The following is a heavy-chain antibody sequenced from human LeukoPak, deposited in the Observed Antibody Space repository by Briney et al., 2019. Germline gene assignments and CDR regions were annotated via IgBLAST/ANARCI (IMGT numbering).Heavy chain of an antibody. CDR1: GYTFTGYY. D-gene: IGHD3-16*01. V-gene: IGHV1-2*02. CDR3: ARDQGGSLGFDY. J-gene: IGHJ4*02. Sequence: ASVKVSCKASGYTFTGYYIYWVRQAPGQGLEWMGWINPNSGGTNYAQKFQGRVTMTRDTSITTAYMELSSLRSDDAAVFYCARDQGGSLGFDYWGQGTLVTVSS. CDR2: INPNSGGT.